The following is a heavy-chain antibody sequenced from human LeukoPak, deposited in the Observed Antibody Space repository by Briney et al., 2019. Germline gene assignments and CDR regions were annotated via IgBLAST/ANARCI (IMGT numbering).Heavy chain of an antibody. V-gene: IGHV3-43*02. CDR2: ISGNGGST. CDR3: AKDILSEQWHDAFDI. J-gene: IGHJ3*02. CDR1: GFIVDDYA. D-gene: IGHD6-19*01. Sequence: GGSLRLSCAASGFIVDDYAMYWVRQAPGKGLEWVSLISGNGGSTYYADSVKGRFTISRDNSKNSLFLQMNSLRTEDTALYYCAKDILSEQWHDAFDIWGQGTMVTVSS.